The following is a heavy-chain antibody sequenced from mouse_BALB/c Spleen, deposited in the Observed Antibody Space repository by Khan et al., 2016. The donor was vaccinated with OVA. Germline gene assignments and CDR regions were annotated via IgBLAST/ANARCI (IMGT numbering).Heavy chain of an antibody. CDR2: INPSTGYT. D-gene: IGHD2-1*01. CDR1: GYTFTSYW. CDR3: ARRGRYGNFAY. J-gene: IGHJ3*01. V-gene: IGHV1-7*01. Sequence: VQLQESGAELAQPGASVKMSCKTSGYTFTSYWMNWVKQRPGQGLEWIGYINPSTGYTEYNKRFKDKATLTTDKYSSTAYLQLSRHTSEDSAVDCCARRGRYGNFAYWGQGTLVTVSA.